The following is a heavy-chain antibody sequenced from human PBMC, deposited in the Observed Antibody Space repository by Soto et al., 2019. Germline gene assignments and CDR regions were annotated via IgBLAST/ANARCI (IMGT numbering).Heavy chain of an antibody. D-gene: IGHD6-19*01. CDR2: IFYSGST. CDR3: ARVGSSGWSPDY. V-gene: IGHV4-59*11. CDR1: GGSISGHY. J-gene: IGHJ4*02. Sequence: LSLTCSVSGGSISGHYWTWIRQSPGKGLEWIGYIFYSGSTNYNPSLKSRVTISVDTSKNQFSLKMSSVTAADTAVYYCARVGSSGWSPDYWGRGTLVTVSS.